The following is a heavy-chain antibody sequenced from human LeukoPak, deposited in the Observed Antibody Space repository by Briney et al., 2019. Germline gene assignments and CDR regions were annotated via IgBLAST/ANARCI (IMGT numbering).Heavy chain of an antibody. CDR3: ARNVRDTGTFDN. CDR2: MNPNSGNT. Sequence: VASVKVSCKASGCTFTSYDINWVRQATGQGLEWMGWMNPNSGNTGYAQKFQGRVTMTRDTSISTAYMELSSLRSEDTAVYYCARNVRDTGTFDNWGQGTLVTVSS. V-gene: IGHV1-8*01. CDR1: GCTFTSYD. J-gene: IGHJ4*02. D-gene: IGHD5-18*01.